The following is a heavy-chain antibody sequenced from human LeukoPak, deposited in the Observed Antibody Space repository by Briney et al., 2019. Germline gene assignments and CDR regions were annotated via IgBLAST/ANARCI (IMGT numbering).Heavy chain of an antibody. Sequence: SETLSLTCAVYGGSFSGYYWSWIRQPPGKGLEWIGEINHSGSTNYNPSLKSRVTISVDTSKNQFSLKLSSVTAADTAVYYCARFGYGDYVWFDPWGQGTLVTVSS. D-gene: IGHD4-17*01. J-gene: IGHJ5*02. CDR1: GGSFSGYY. CDR3: ARFGYGDYVWFDP. V-gene: IGHV4-34*09. CDR2: INHSGST.